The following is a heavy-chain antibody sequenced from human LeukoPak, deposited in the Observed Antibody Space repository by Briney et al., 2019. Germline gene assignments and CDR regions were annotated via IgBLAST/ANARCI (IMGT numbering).Heavy chain of an antibody. CDR1: GGSISGSRRY. CDR3: TRQLSWASDTGDS. D-gene: IGHD6-13*01. CDR2: IRYIGTT. Sequence: SETLSLTRNVSGGSISGSRRYWGWVRQPPGGGLEWIGSIRYIGTTYYNPSLQSRLTISVDNSQSQFSLKLKSVTAADTSMYYCTRQLSWASDTGDSWGQGTLVTVSS. J-gene: IGHJ5*01. V-gene: IGHV4-39*01.